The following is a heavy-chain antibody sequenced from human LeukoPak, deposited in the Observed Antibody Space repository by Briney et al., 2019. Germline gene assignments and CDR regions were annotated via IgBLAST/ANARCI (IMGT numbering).Heavy chain of an antibody. J-gene: IGHJ4*02. CDR1: GGTFSSYA. V-gene: IGHV1-69*05. CDR2: ILPIFGTA. Sequence: SVKVSCKASGGTFSSYAISWVRQAPGHGLEWMGGILPIFGTANYAQKFQGRVTITTDETTSTAYMELSSLRSEDTAVYYCARGRDNYSDSSGYYCEWTAYYFDYWGQGTLVTVTS. D-gene: IGHD3-22*01. CDR3: ARGRDNYSDSSGYYCEWTAYYFDY.